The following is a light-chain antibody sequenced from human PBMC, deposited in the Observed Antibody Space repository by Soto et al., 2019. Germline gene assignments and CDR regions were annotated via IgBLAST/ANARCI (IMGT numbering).Light chain of an antibody. CDR2: GAS. CDR1: QSVSSN. V-gene: IGKV3-15*01. Sequence: EIVMTQSPATLSVSPGERATLSCRASQSVSSNLAWYQQKPGQAPRLLIYGASTRATGIPARFSGSGSGTEFTLTISSLQSEDFAVYYCQRYNSWPPGRTFGPGTKVDIK. CDR3: QRYNSWPPGRT. J-gene: IGKJ3*01.